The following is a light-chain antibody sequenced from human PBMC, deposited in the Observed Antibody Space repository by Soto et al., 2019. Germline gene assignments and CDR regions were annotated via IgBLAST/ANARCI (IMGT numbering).Light chain of an antibody. CDR2: EAS. CDR3: QQYNSYS. J-gene: IGKJ1*01. CDR1: QSISSW. V-gene: IGKV1-5*03. Sequence: DIQMTQSPSTLSASVGDRVTITCRASQSISSWLAWYQQRPGKAPKLLIYEASIFESGVPSRFSGSGSGTEFTLTISSLQPDDFATYYCQQYNSYSFGQGTKVDI.